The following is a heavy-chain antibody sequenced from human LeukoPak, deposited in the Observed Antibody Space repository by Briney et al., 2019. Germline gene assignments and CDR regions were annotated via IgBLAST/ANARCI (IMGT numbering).Heavy chain of an antibody. D-gene: IGHD6-6*01. Sequence: PSETLSLTRTVSGGSISSYYWSWIRQPPGKGLEWIGYIYYSGSTKYNPSLKSRVTISVDTSKNQFSLRLSPVTAANTAVYYCARDWGVSARPGYMDVWGKGTTVTVSS. V-gene: IGHV4-59*01. CDR2: IYYSGST. CDR3: ARDWGVSARPGYMDV. J-gene: IGHJ6*03. CDR1: GGSISSYY.